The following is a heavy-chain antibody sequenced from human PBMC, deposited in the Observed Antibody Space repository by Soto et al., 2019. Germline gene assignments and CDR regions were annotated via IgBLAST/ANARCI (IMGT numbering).Heavy chain of an antibody. D-gene: IGHD1-1*01. CDR2: ISSTGSIT. CDR3: APAPTGLDV. Sequence: GGSLRLSCVASGFTFSSYEMNWVRQAPGKGLEWVSYISSTGSITHYPDSVRGRFTISRDNAKNSLFLQMSSLRVEDTAVYYCAPAPTGLDVWAQGTTVTVS. J-gene: IGHJ6*02. CDR1: GFTFSSYE. V-gene: IGHV3-48*03.